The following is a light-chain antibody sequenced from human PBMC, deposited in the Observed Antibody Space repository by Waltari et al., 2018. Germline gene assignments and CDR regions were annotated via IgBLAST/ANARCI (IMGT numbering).Light chain of an antibody. CDR3: QKYGTLPAT. CDR1: QSVSSY. J-gene: IGKJ1*01. CDR2: EAA. V-gene: IGKV3-20*01. Sequence: IVSTQSPAPLSLSTGERATLSCLASQSVSSYLAGYQQKPGQAPMLLIYEAARSATGIPDRFSGSGSGTDFTLTISRLEPEDFAVYYCQKYGTLPATFGQGTKVEIK.